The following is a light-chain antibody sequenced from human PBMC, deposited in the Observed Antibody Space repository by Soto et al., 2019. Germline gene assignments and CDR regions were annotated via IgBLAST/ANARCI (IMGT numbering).Light chain of an antibody. J-gene: IGKJ1*01. V-gene: IGKV1-5*01. CDR1: QDISFY. CDR3: QQYNSYLWT. CDR2: DAS. Sequence: DIQMTQSPSSLSASVGDRVAITCQASQDISFYLNWYQEKPGKAPKLLIYDASSLESGVPSRFSGSGSGTEFTLTISSLQPDDFATYYCQQYNSYLWTFGQGTKVEIK.